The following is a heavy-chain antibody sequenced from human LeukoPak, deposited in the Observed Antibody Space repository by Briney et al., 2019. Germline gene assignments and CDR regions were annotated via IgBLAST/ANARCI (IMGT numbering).Heavy chain of an antibody. Sequence: GGSLRLSCAASAFTFSSYAMSWVRQAPGKGLEWVANIKQDGSEKDYVDALKGRFTISRDNAKNSLYLQMNSLRAEDTAVYYCARWLELMRNFDWWGQGTLVTVSS. CDR1: AFTFSSYA. D-gene: IGHD5-24*01. CDR3: ARWLELMRNFDW. J-gene: IGHJ4*02. V-gene: IGHV3-7*01. CDR2: IKQDGSEK.